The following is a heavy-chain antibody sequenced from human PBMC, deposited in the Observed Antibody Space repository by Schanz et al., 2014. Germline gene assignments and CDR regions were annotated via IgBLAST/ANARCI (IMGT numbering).Heavy chain of an antibody. CDR3: ARGGPAYYFDD. CDR2: ISASGGDT. CDR1: EFTFSTDA. V-gene: IGHV3-23*01. J-gene: IGHJ4*02. Sequence: DVHLLESGGGLVQPGGSLRLSCAASEFTFSTDAMSWVRQAPGKGLEWLSVISASGGDTYYADSVKGRFTISRDNSKNTLYLQMNSLRPGDTAVYYCARGGPAYYFDDWGQGTLVTVSS.